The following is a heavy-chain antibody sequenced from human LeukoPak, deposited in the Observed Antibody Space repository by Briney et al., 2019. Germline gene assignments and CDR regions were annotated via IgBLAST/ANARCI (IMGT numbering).Heavy chain of an antibody. V-gene: IGHV1-69*04. D-gene: IGHD3-9*01. CDR3: ASGNYDILTDYHWFDP. CDR1: GGTFSSYA. CDR2: IIPILGIA. Sequence: RASVKVSCKASGGTFSSYAISWVRQAPGQGLEWMGRIIPILGIANYAQKFQGRVTITADKSTSTAYMELSSLRSEDTAVYYCASGNYDILTDYHWFDPWGQGTLVTVSS. J-gene: IGHJ5*02.